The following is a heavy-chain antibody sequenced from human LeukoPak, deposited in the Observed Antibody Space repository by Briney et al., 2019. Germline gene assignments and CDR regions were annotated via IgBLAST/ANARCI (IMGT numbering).Heavy chain of an antibody. J-gene: IGHJ4*02. CDR1: GGSFSGYY. D-gene: IGHD1-26*01. CDR3: ARGRGRDLPLWYSRYSRPKYYLHF. CDR2: INHSGST. Sequence: PSETLSLTCAAYGGSFSGYYWSWIRQPPGKGLEWIREINHSGSTNYNPSLKSRVTISVDTSKNQFSLKLSSVTAADTAVYFCARGRGRDLPLWYSRYSRPKYYLHFWGQGVLVTVSS. V-gene: IGHV4-34*01.